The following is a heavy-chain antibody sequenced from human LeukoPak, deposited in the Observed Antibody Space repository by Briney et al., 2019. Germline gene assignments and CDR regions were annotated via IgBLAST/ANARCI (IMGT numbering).Heavy chain of an antibody. CDR2: LSSSGSGSTI. V-gene: IGHV3-48*03. Sequence: GGSRRLSWVVAGSSVSGVEMNWVPGAQGYGVEWVSYLSSSGSGSTIFYADSVKGRFTISRDNAKNSLYLQMNSLRAEDTAVYYCARVLGFFDYWGQGTLVTVSS. CDR1: GSSVSGVE. J-gene: IGHJ4*02. D-gene: IGHD7-27*01. CDR3: ARVLGFFDY.